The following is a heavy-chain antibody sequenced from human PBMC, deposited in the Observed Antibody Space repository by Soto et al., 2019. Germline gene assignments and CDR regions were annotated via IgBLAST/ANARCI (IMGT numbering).Heavy chain of an antibody. V-gene: IGHV1-46*01. D-gene: IGHD2-15*01. Sequence: GASVKVSCKASGYTFTSYYMHWVRQAPGQGLEWMGIINPSGGSTSYAQKFQGRVTMTRDTSTSTVYMELSSLRSEDTAVYYCARVLVYCSGRSCYPSEGDAFDIWGQGTMVTVSS. CDR3: ARVLVYCSGRSCYPSEGDAFDI. CDR2: INPSGGST. CDR1: GYTFTSYY. J-gene: IGHJ3*02.